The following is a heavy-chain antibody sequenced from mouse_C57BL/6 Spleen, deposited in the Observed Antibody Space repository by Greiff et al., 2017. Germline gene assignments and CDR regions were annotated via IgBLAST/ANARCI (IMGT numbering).Heavy chain of an antibody. J-gene: IGHJ4*01. CDR3: ARRAQATIHYAMDY. V-gene: IGHV5-17*01. D-gene: IGHD3-2*02. Sequence: EVQGVESGGGLVKPGGSLKLSCAASGFTFSDYGMHWVRQAPEKGLEWVAYISSGSSTIYYADTVKGRFTISRDNAKNTLFLQMTSLRSEDTAMYYCARRAQATIHYAMDYWGQGTSVTVSS. CDR2: ISSGSSTI. CDR1: GFTFSDYG.